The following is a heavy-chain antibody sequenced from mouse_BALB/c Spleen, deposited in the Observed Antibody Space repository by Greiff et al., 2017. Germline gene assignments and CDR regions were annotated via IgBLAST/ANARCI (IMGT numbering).Heavy chain of an antibody. V-gene: IGHV7-3*02. Sequence: DVKLVESGGGLVQPGGSLRLSCATSGFTFTDYYMSWVRQPPGKALEWLGFIRNKANGYTTEYSASVKGRFTISRDNSQSILYLQMNTLRAEDSATYYCARSLITTSAWFAGWGAGTLVTVSA. J-gene: IGHJ3*01. CDR2: IRNKANGYTT. CDR3: ARSLITTSAWFAG. D-gene: IGHD1-2*01. CDR1: GFTFTDYY.